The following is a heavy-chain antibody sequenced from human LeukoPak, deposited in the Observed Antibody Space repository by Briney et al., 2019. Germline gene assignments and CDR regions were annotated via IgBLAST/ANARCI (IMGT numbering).Heavy chain of an antibody. CDR2: IRYDGSNK. Sequence: GGSLRLSCAASGFTFSSYGMHWVRQAPGKGLEWVAFIRYDGSNKYYADSVKGRFTISRDNSKNTLYLQMNSLRAEDTAVYYCAKGGYQLLSRAFDIWGQGTMVTVSS. D-gene: IGHD2-2*01. CDR1: GFTFSSYG. CDR3: AKGGYQLLSRAFDI. J-gene: IGHJ3*02. V-gene: IGHV3-30*02.